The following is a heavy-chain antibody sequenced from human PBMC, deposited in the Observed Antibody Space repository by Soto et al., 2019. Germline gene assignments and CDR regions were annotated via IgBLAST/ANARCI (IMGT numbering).Heavy chain of an antibody. CDR1: GGSISSYY. Sequence: PSETLSLTCTVSGGSISSYYWSWIRQPPGKGLEWIGYIYYSGSTNYNPSLKSRVTISVDTSKNQFSLKLSSVTAADTAVYYCARVQLRTTPKNYYYYGMDVWGQGTTVTVSS. V-gene: IGHV4-59*01. D-gene: IGHD1-1*01. J-gene: IGHJ6*02. CDR3: ARVQLRTTPKNYYYYGMDV. CDR2: IYYSGST.